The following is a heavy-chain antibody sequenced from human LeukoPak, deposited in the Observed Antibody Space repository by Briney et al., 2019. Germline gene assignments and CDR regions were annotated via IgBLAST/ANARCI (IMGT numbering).Heavy chain of an antibody. V-gene: IGHV1-18*01. CDR1: GYTFTSYG. D-gene: IGHD3-22*01. CDR2: ISAYNGNT. CDR3: ARARVFDSSGYYPTLDAFDI. Sequence: ASVKVSCKASGYTFTSYGISWVRQAPGQGLEWMGWISAYNGNTNYAQKLQGRVTMTTDTSTSTAYMELRSLRSDDTAVYYCARARVFDSSGYYPTLDAFDIWGQGTMVTVSS. J-gene: IGHJ3*02.